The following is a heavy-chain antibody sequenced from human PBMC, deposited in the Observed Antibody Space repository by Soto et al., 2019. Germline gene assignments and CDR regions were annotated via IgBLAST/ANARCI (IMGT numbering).Heavy chain of an antibody. J-gene: IGHJ6*02. Sequence: GGSLRLSCVGSGFTFSTYSINWVRQAPGKGLEWVSSISSRSDIYYADSVKGRFTISRDNAKNSVSLQMNSLRAEDTAVYDCAREYTAWPLAYGLDVWGQGTTVTVSS. CDR2: ISSRSDI. CDR1: GFTFSTYS. CDR3: AREYTAWPLAYGLDV. V-gene: IGHV3-21*01. D-gene: IGHD2-2*02.